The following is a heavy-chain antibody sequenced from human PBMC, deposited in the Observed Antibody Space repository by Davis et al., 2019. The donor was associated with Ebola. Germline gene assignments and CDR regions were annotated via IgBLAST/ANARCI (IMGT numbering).Heavy chain of an antibody. CDR3: AKWDGYGDY. D-gene: IGHD5-24*01. CDR2: VSGNGATT. Sequence: GESLKISCAASGFTFSTYVMTWVRQAPGKGLEWVSSVSGNGATTYYADSVKGRFTISRDNSKNTLYLQMNSLRAEDTAVYYCAKWDGYGDYWGQGTLVTVSS. CDR1: GFTFSTYV. V-gene: IGHV3-23*01. J-gene: IGHJ4*02.